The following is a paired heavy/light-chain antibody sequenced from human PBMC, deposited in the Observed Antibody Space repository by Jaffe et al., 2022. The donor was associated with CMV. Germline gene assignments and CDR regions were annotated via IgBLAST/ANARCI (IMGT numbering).Light chain of an antibody. V-gene: IGLV7-43*01. CDR2: STS. CDR3: LLYYGGAPYYV. J-gene: IGLJ1*01. CDR1: TGAVTSGYY. Sequence: QTVVTQEPSLTVSPGGTVTLTCASSTGAVTSGYYPNWFQQKPGQAPRALIYSTSNKHSWTPARFSGSLLGGKAALTLSGVQPEDEAEYYCLLYYGGAPYYVFGTGTKVTVL.
Heavy chain of an antibody. CDR2: ISSSGSTI. J-gene: IGHJ4*02. D-gene: IGHD1-20*01. Sequence: QVQLVESGGGLVKPGGSLRLSCAASGFTFSDYYMSWIRQAPGKGLEWVSYISSSGSTIYYADSVKGRFTISRDNAKNSLYLQMNSLRAEDTAVYYCARGYNWNPWNFDYWGQGTLVTVSS. CDR3: ARGYNWNPWNFDY. V-gene: IGHV3-11*01. CDR1: GFTFSDYY.